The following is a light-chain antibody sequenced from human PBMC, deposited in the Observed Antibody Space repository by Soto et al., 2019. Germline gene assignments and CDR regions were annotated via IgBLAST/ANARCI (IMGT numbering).Light chain of an antibody. J-gene: IGLJ2*01. Sequence: QSALTQPASVSGSPGQSIAISCTGTISDVGGYNFVSWYQRRPGEAPNLIIYHVSNRPSGVSIRFSGSKSGNTASLTISGLQAEDEADYYCTSYTSSSTLVFGGGTKLTVL. V-gene: IGLV2-14*01. CDR1: ISDVGGYNF. CDR2: HVS. CDR3: TSYTSSSTLV.